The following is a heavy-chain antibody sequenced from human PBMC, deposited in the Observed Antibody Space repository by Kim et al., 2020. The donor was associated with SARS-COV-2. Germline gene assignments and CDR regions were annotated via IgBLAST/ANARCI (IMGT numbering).Heavy chain of an antibody. D-gene: IGHD3-3*01. CDR3: TTDLYPAPSHSITIFGVVIIRNY. CDR2: IKSKTDGGTT. CDR1: GFTFSNAW. V-gene: IGHV3-15*01. Sequence: GGSLRLSCAASGFTFSNAWMSWVRQAPGKGLEWVGRIKSKTDGGTTDYAAPVKGRFTISRDDSKNTLYLQMNSLKTEDTAVYYCTTDLYPAPSHSITIFGVVIIRNYWGQGTLVTVSS. J-gene: IGHJ4*02.